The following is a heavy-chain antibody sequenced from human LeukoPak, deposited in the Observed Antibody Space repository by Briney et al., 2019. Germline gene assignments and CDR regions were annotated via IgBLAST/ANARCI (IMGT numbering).Heavy chain of an antibody. Sequence: GASVKVSCKASGYAFTSYGISWVRQAPGQGLEWMGWISAYNGNTNYAQKLQGRVTMTTDTSTSTAYMELRSLRSDDTAVYYCARSIIVGATPWAFDIWGQGTMVTVSS. D-gene: IGHD1-26*01. CDR3: ARSIIVGATPWAFDI. CDR2: ISAYNGNT. CDR1: GYAFTSYG. J-gene: IGHJ3*02. V-gene: IGHV1-18*01.